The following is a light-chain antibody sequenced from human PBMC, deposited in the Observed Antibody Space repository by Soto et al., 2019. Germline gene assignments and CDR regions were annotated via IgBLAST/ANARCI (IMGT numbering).Light chain of an antibody. CDR2: GAS. V-gene: IGKV3D-20*02. CDR3: QQRSKWPWT. J-gene: IGKJ1*01. CDR1: QSVSSSY. Sequence: EIVFKQSPCTLSLSPGERATLSCRASQSVSSSYLAWYQQKPGQAPRLLIYGASSRATGIPARFSGSGSGTDFTLTISSLEPEDFAVYYCQQRSKWPWTFGQGTKVDIK.